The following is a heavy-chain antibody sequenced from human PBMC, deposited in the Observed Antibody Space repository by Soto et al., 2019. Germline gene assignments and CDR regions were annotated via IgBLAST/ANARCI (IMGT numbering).Heavy chain of an antibody. CDR3: ARIKWGLDYYSGMDV. V-gene: IGHV1-2*02. Sequence: QVQLVQSGAEVRKSGASVKVSCKASGYTFSDYFIQWLRQAPGQGLEWVAWINPKTAATNYAKKSQDRVTVTSDPSFSTAYLELTRLRPDDTALYYCARIKWGLDYYSGMDVWGQGTAVSVSS. CDR2: INPKTAAT. D-gene: IGHD1-26*01. CDR1: GYTFSDYF. J-gene: IGHJ6*02.